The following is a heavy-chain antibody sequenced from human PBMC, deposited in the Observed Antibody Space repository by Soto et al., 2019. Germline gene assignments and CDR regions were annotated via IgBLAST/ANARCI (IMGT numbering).Heavy chain of an antibody. J-gene: IGHJ4*02. Sequence: GESLKISCKGSGYSFTSYWIGWVRQMPGKGLGWMGIIYPGDSDTRYSPSFQGQVTISADKSISTAYLQWSSLKASDTAMYYCARQIYNYYDSSGKPRLYYFDYWGQGTLVTVSS. V-gene: IGHV5-51*01. CDR3: ARQIYNYYDSSGKPRLYYFDY. D-gene: IGHD3-22*01. CDR2: IYPGDSDT. CDR1: GYSFTSYW.